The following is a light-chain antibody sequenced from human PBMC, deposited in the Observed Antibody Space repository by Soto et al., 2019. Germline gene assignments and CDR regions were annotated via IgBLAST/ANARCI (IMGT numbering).Light chain of an antibody. CDR3: QSFDSSLSGWV. V-gene: IGLV1-40*01. J-gene: IGLJ3*02. CDR2: GDT. CDR1: SSNIGAGYD. Sequence: QSVLTQPPSVSGAPGQRVTIACTGSSSNIGAGYDVHWYQQLPGTAPKLLVSGDTNRPSGVPDRFSGSKSGTSASLAITGLRPEDEADYYCQSFDSSLSGWVFGGGTKLTVL.